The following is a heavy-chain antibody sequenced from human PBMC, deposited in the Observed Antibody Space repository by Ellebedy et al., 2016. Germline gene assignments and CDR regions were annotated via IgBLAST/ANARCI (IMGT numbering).Heavy chain of an antibody. D-gene: IGHD7-27*01. Sequence: LSLTCAASGFTFSSYSMNWVRQAPGKGLEWVSYISSSSSTIYYADSVKGRFTISRDNAKNSLYLQMNSLRDEDTAVYYCARVSVSLGMGVDYWGQGTLVTVSS. J-gene: IGHJ4*02. CDR2: ISSSSSTI. V-gene: IGHV3-48*02. CDR3: ARVSVSLGMGVDY. CDR1: GFTFSSYS.